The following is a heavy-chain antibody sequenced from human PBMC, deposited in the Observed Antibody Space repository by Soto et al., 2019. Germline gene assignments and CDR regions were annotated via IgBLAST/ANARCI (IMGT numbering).Heavy chain of an antibody. CDR3: AREPGRGLGTYNWFDP. V-gene: IGHV1-18*01. Sequence: ASVKVSCKASGYTFTSYGISWVRQAPGQGLEWMGWISAYNGNTNYAQKLQGRVTMTTDTSTSTAYMELRSLRSDDTAVYYCAREPGRGLGTYNWFDPWGQGTLVTVSS. CDR1: GYTFTSYG. CDR2: ISAYNGNT. D-gene: IGHD1-1*01. J-gene: IGHJ5*02.